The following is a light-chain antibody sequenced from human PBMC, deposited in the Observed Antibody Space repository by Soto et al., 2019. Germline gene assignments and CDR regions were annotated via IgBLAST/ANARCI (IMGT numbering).Light chain of an antibody. CDR1: QSVSSY. Sequence: IVLTHSPATLSLSPWARATLSCRASQSVSSYLAWYQQKPGQAPRLLIYDASNRATGIPARFSGSGSGTDFTLTISSLEPEDFAVYYCQQRSNWPPSINFGQGTRLEI. V-gene: IGKV3-11*01. CDR3: QQRSNWPPSIN. CDR2: DAS. J-gene: IGKJ5*01.